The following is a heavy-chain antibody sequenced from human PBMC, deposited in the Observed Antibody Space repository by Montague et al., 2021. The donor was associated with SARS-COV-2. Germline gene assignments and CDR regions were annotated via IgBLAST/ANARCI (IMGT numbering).Heavy chain of an antibody. D-gene: IGHD5-12*01. CDR3: ARHGWGWLRLLRPFDY. CDR2: IFYTGSV. V-gene: IGHV4-39*01. CDR1: GDSVSSGNYF. Sequence: SETLSLTCAVSGDSVSSGNYFWAWIRQPPGKGLEWIGSIFYTGSVEYNASLRSRVTMSVDTSNNHFSLRLDSVTAADTAVYYCARHGWGWLRLLRPFDYWGQGTLVTVSS. J-gene: IGHJ4*02.